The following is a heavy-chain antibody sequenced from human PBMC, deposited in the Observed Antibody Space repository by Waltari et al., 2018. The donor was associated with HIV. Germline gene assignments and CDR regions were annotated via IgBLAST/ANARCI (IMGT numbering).Heavy chain of an antibody. J-gene: IGHJ3*02. CDR1: GFTFSTYS. D-gene: IGHD2-21*01. CDR2: ISSSSTTR. CDR3: ARDKAVIQPDAFDI. V-gene: IGHV3-48*04. Sequence: EVQLVESGGGLVQPGGSLRLSCAASGFTFSTYSMNWVRQAPGKGLEWVSYISSSSTTRYYADSVKGRFTISRDNAKNLLYLQMNSLRAEDTAVYYCARDKAVIQPDAFDIWGQGTMVTVSS.